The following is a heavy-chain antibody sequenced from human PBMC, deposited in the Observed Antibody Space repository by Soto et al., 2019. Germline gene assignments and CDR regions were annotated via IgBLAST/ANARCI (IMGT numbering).Heavy chain of an antibody. V-gene: IGHV1-24*01. Sequence: ASVKVSCKVSGYTLTELSMHWVRQAPGKGLEWMGGFDPEDGETIYAQKFQGRVTMTEDTSTDTAYMELSSLRSEDTAVYYCATVDMVRGVKQQYYYYGMDVWGQGTTVTVSS. CDR1: GYTLTELS. CDR3: ATVDMVRGVKQQYYYYGMDV. J-gene: IGHJ6*02. D-gene: IGHD3-10*01. CDR2: FDPEDGET.